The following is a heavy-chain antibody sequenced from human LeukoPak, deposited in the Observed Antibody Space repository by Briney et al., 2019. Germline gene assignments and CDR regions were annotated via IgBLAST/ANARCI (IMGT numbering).Heavy chain of an antibody. CDR2: ISAYNGNT. Sequence: ASVKVSCKASGYTFTSYGISWVRQAPGQGLEWMGWISAYNGNTNYAQKLQGRVTMTTDTSTSTAYMELRRLRSDDTAVYCCARDYPIPIIVVAMTGHAFDIWGQGTMVTVSS. D-gene: IGHD3-22*01. J-gene: IGHJ3*02. V-gene: IGHV1-18*01. CDR1: GYTFTSYG. CDR3: ARDYPIPIIVVAMTGHAFDI.